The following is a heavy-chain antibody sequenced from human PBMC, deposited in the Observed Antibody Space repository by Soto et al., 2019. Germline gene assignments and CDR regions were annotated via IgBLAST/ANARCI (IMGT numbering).Heavy chain of an antibody. CDR1: GGSISSSNW. V-gene: IGHV4-4*02. CDR3: ASSAGSSSWTNYFDY. D-gene: IGHD6-13*01. J-gene: IGHJ4*02. Sequence: QVQLQESGPGLVKPSGTLSLPCAVSGGSISSSNWWSWVRQPPGKGLEWIGEIYHSGSTNYNPSLKSRVTISVDKSKNQFSLKLSSVTAADTAVYYCASSAGSSSWTNYFDYWGQGTLVTVSS. CDR2: IYHSGST.